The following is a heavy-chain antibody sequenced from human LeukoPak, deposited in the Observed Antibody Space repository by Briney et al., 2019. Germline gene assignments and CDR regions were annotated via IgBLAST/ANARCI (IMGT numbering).Heavy chain of an antibody. CDR3: ARDQGTSVTAMVGGHFDY. CDR2: IWYDGSNR. J-gene: IGHJ4*02. CDR1: GFTFRGNG. V-gene: IGHV3-33*01. Sequence: GGSLRLSCAASGFTFRGNGMHWVRQAPGKGLEWAAIIWYDGSNRYYADSVKGRFTISRDNSKNTLFLQMNSLTAEDTAVYYCARDQGTSVTAMVGGHFDYWGPGTLVTVSS. D-gene: IGHD4-17*01.